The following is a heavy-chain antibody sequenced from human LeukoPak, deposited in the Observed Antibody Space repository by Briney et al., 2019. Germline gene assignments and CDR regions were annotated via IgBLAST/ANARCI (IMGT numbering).Heavy chain of an antibody. D-gene: IGHD3-10*01. CDR2: ISAGGST. J-gene: IGHJ6*02. V-gene: IGHV3-66*01. CDR1: GFTVSTDF. Sequence: GGSLRLSYVGSGFTVSTDFMGWVRQTPGKGLQWLSLISAGGSTYYADSVKGRFIISRDTSKNALYLQMNSLRVEDTAVYYWSKGRGAVWGQGTTVTVSS. CDR3: SKGRGAV.